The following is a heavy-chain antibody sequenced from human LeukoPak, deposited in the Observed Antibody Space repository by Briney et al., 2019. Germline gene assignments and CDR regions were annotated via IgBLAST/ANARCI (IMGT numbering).Heavy chain of an antibody. CDR2: ISYDGSNK. CDR3: ARRGGDILTGYPDY. V-gene: IGHV3-30-3*01. D-gene: IGHD3-9*01. Sequence: PGRSLRLSCAASGFTFSSYAMHWVRQAPGKGPEWVAVISYDGSNKYYADSVRGRFTISRDNSKNTLLLQMSSLRAEDTAIYYCARRGGDILTGYPDYWGQGTLVIVSS. CDR1: GFTFSSYA. J-gene: IGHJ4*02.